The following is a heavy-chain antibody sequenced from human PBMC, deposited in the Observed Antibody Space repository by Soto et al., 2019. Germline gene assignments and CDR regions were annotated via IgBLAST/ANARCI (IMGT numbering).Heavy chain of an antibody. D-gene: IGHD3-10*01. J-gene: IGHJ5*02. V-gene: IGHV4-4*02. Sequence: QVQLQESGPGLVKPSGTLSLTCAVSGGSISSSNWWSWVRQPPGKGLEWIGEIYHSGSTNYNPSRKSRVTTSVDKSKNQFSLKLSSVTAADTAVYYCARDYMVRGVMRWFDPWGQGTLVTVSS. CDR3: ARDYMVRGVMRWFDP. CDR1: GGSISSSNW. CDR2: IYHSGST.